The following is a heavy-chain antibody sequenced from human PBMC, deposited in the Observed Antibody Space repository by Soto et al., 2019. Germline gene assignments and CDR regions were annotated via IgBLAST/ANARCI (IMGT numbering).Heavy chain of an antibody. CDR3: AHRADYEDSILRAFAY. CDR2: IYWDDEK. Sequence: QITLKESGPTLVNPTQTLTLTCTFSGFSLSTTGVGVGWIRQPPGKAPEWLALIYWDDEKRYSPSLMSRLTITKDTSKNRVVLTMTNMDPVDTATYYCAHRADYEDSILRAFAYWGQGTLVTVSS. V-gene: IGHV2-5*02. J-gene: IGHJ4*02. D-gene: IGHD4-17*01. CDR1: GFSLSTTGVG.